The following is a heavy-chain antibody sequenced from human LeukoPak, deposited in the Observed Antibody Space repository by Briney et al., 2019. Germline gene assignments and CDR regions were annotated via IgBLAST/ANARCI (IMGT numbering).Heavy chain of an antibody. J-gene: IGHJ6*03. CDR2: IYPGDSDT. D-gene: IGHD3-10*01. Sequence: GASLKISCKGSGYSFTSYWIGWVRQMPGKGLEWMGIIYPGDSDTRYSPSFQGQVTISADKSISTAYLQWSSLKASDTAMYYCARHVSWSYYGSGSPPYMDVWGKGTTVTVSS. CDR3: ARHVSWSYYGSGSPPYMDV. CDR1: GYSFTSYW. V-gene: IGHV5-51*01.